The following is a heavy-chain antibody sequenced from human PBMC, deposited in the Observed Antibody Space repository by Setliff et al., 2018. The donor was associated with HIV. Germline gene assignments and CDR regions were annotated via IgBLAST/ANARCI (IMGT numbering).Heavy chain of an antibody. CDR3: ARGRMGYYGSGSYLP. J-gene: IGHJ5*02. D-gene: IGHD3-10*01. CDR1: GDSISTDY. Sequence: SETLSLTCTVSGDSISTDYWTWIRQPPGKGLEWIGYIYNSASTSYNPSLKSRVTVSVDTSKNQFSLKLSSVTAADTAVYYCARGRMGYYGSGSYLPWGQGRLVTVSS. CDR2: IYNSAST. V-gene: IGHV4-4*09.